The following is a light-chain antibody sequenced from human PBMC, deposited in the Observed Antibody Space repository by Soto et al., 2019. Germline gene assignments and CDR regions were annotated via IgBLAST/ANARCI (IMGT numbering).Light chain of an antibody. CDR1: QSINKW. V-gene: IGKV1-5*01. CDR2: DTS. Sequence: DILLTQSPSTLSASVGDRVTISWLASQSINKWLAWYQHKPGKAPKLLIYDTSSLKSGVPSRFSGSGSGTEFSLSISSLQPDDFATYYCQQYNSYSRTLGQGTKVDIK. J-gene: IGKJ1*01. CDR3: QQYNSYSRT.